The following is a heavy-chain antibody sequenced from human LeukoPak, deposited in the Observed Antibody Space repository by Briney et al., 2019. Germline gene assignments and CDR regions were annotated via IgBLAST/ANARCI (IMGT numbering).Heavy chain of an antibody. CDR1: GFTFSSSW. D-gene: IGHD2-2*01. CDR2: IKEDGSEK. J-gene: IGHJ5*02. V-gene: IGHV3-7*03. Sequence: PGGSLRLSCAASGFTFSSSWMSWVRQAPGKGLEWVANIKEDGSEKYYVDSVKGRFTISRDNAKNSLYLQMNSLRAEDTALYYCTTSLYLLDNWFDPWGQGTLVTVSS. CDR3: TTSLYLLDNWFDP.